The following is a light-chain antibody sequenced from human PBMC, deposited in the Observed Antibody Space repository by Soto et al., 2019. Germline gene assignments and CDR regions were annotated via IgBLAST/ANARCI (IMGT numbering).Light chain of an antibody. V-gene: IGKV2D-29*01. Sequence: DILMTQTPLSLSVTPGQPASISCKSSQSLLHSDGKTYLCWYLQKPGQPPQLLIYDVSNRFSGVPDRFSGSGSGTDFTLKISRVESEDVGVLQGPRRTFGQGTKLEIK. J-gene: IGKJ2*01. CDR2: DVS. CDR3: PRRT. CDR1: QSLLHSDGKTY.